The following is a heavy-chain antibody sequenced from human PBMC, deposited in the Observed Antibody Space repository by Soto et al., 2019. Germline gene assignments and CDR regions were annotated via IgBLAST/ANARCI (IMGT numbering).Heavy chain of an antibody. J-gene: IGHJ6*02. CDR2: IVVGSGNT. V-gene: IGHV1-58*01. CDR3: AADWYCSSTSCYSNYYYYGMDV. D-gene: IGHD2-2*02. Sequence: GASVKVSCKASGFTFTSSAVQWVRQARGQRLEWIGWIVVGSGNTNYAQKFQERVTITRDMSTSTAYMELSSLRSEDTAVYYCAADWYCSSTSCYSNYYYYGMDVWGQGTTVTVSS. CDR1: GFTFTSSA.